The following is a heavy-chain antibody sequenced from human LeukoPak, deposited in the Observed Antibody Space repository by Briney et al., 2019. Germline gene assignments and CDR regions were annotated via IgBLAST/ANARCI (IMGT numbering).Heavy chain of an antibody. CDR1: GFTFDNYW. Sequence: GGSLRLSCVASGFTFDNYWVHWVRQAPGKGLVWVSRISRDGRITNYADSVKGRFTISRDNAKNTLYLQMNILKAEDTAIYYCARGPPYAGGYYVGDYWGQGILVTVSS. CDR2: ISRDGRIT. J-gene: IGHJ4*02. CDR3: ARGPPYAGGYYVGDY. D-gene: IGHD1-26*01. V-gene: IGHV3-74*01.